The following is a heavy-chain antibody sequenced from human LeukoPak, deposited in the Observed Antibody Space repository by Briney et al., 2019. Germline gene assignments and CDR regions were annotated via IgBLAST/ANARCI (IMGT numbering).Heavy chain of an antibody. V-gene: IGHV3-33*06. CDR2: ICYDGSNK. CDR1: GXTFSSYG. CDR3: AKSQDGGRLFHFDY. J-gene: IGHJ4*02. D-gene: IGHD1-26*01. Sequence: GGSLRLSCAASGXTFSSYGMDWVRQAPGKGLEWVAAICYDGSNKHYADSVKGRFTISRDNSKNTLYLQMNSLRAEDTAVYFCAKSQDGGRLFHFDYWGQGTLVTVSS.